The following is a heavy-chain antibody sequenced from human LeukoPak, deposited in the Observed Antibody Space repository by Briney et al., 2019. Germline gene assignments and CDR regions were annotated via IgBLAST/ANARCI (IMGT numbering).Heavy chain of an antibody. Sequence: SETLSLTCSVYGGSFSGYYWSWIRQPPGKGLEWIGEINHSGSTNYNSSLKSRDIISGDTSKNQFSLKLSSVTAADTAVYYCARTVTLDYWGQGTLVTVSS. J-gene: IGHJ4*02. D-gene: IGHD4-23*01. V-gene: IGHV4-34*01. CDR1: GGSFSGYY. CDR2: INHSGST. CDR3: ARTVTLDY.